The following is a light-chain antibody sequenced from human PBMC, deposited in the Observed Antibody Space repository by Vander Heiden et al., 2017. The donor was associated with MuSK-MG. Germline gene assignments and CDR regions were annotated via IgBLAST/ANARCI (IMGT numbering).Light chain of an antibody. Sequence: QSVLTQPPSVSGAPGQRVTISCTGSTSNLGAGFDVHWYQHLPGPAPKLLMYGNTNRPSGVPDRFSGSKSGTSASLAITGLQPEDEADYYCQSSDTSLGAVVFGGGTKLTVL. J-gene: IGLJ2*01. CDR1: TSNLGAGFD. V-gene: IGLV1-40*01. CDR2: GNT. CDR3: QSSDTSLGAVV.